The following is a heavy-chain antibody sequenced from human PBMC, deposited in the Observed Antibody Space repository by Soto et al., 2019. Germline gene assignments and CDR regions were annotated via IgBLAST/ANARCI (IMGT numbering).Heavy chain of an antibody. CDR3: AKDSDYYGSGNYFDY. CDR2: ISGSGGST. D-gene: IGHD3-10*01. CDR1: GFTFSSYA. V-gene: IGHV3-23*01. J-gene: IGHJ4*02. Sequence: EVQLLESGGGLVQPGGSLRLSCAASGFTFSSYAMSWIRQAPGKGLEWVSAISGSGGSTYYADSVKGRFTISRDNSKNTLYLQMNSLRAEDTAVYYCAKDSDYYGSGNYFDYWGQGTLVTVSS.